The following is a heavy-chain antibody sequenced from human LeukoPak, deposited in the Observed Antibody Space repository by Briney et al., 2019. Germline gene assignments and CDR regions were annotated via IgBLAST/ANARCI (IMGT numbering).Heavy chain of an antibody. CDR2: ISSSGSTI. V-gene: IGHV3-48*03. Sequence: PGGSLRLSCAASGFTFSSYEMNWVRQAPGKGLEWVSYISSSGSTIYYADSVKGRFTISRDNAKNSLYLQMNSLRAEDTAVYYCARADSGSYADWGQGTLVTVSS. J-gene: IGHJ4*02. D-gene: IGHD1-26*01. CDR1: GFTFSSYE. CDR3: ARADSGSYAD.